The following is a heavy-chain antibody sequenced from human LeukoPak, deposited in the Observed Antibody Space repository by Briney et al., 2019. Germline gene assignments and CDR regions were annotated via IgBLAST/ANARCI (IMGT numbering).Heavy chain of an antibody. CDR2: INHSGST. V-gene: IGHV4-34*01. Sequence: SETLSLTCAVYGGSISGYYWSWIRQPPGKGLEWIGEINHSGSTNYNPSLKSRVTISVDTSKNQFSLKLNSVTAADTAVYYCARSPYSSGWYQVEYFQHWGQGTLVTVSS. CDR3: ARSPYSSGWYQVEYFQH. CDR1: GGSISGYY. J-gene: IGHJ1*01. D-gene: IGHD6-19*01.